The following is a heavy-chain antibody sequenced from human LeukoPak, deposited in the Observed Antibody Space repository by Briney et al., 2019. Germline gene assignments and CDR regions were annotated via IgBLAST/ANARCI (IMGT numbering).Heavy chain of an antibody. CDR2: ISTSAGTT. V-gene: IGHV3-23*01. CDR1: GFTFSSYA. D-gene: IGHD6-19*01. J-gene: IGHJ4*02. Sequence: GGSLRLSCAASGFTFSSYAMSWVRQAPGKGLEWVSAISTSAGTTYYAGSVKGRFTISRDNSKNTLHLQMNNLRAEDTAVYYCAKGGLGVAGLDYFDYWGQGTLVTVSS. CDR3: AKGGLGVAGLDYFDY.